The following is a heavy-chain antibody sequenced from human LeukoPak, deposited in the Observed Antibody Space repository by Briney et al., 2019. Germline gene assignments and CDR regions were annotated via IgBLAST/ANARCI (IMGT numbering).Heavy chain of an antibody. Sequence: GGSLRLSCAASGFTFNSYSIMWVRQAPGKGLEWVSYVSYSGTTTYYADSVKGRLTISRDNGKNSVSLQMDSLRDEDTAVYYCARGDGWIINVWGQGTLVTVSS. CDR3: ARGDGWIINV. J-gene: IGHJ4*02. CDR1: GFTFNSYS. CDR2: VSYSGTTT. D-gene: IGHD3-10*01. V-gene: IGHV3-48*02.